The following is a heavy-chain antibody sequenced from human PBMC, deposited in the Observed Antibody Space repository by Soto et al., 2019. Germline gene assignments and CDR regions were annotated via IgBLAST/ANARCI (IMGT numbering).Heavy chain of an antibody. D-gene: IGHD6-19*01. Sequence: QVQLVQSGAEVKKPGASVKVSSKASGYTFTSFDIHWVRQATGQGLEWMGWMNPNSVTTNYAHKFQDRVTMTRNTDISTAYMEVSSLRSDYTAIYYCARPYCRGWFVFTSWGQGTVVTVSS. CDR2: MNPNSVTT. CDR3: ARPYCRGWFVFTS. J-gene: IGHJ4*02. CDR1: GYTFTSFD. V-gene: IGHV1-8*01.